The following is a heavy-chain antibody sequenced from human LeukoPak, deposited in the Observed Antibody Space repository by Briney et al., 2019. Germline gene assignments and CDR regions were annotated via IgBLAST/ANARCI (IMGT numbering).Heavy chain of an antibody. CDR1: GGSISSSNYY. CDR2: LFYSGNT. Sequence: PETLSLTCTVSGGSISSSNYYWGWIRQPPGKGLEWIGSLFYSGNTYYNPSLKGRVTISVDTSKNQLSLRVRSVTATDTAVYSCVRHSADHTSFDHWGQGTLVTVSS. V-gene: IGHV4-39*01. CDR3: VRHSADHTSFDH. J-gene: IGHJ4*02.